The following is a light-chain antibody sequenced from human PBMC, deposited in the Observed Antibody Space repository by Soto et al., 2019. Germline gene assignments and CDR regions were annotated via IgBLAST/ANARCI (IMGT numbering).Light chain of an antibody. Sequence: QSVLTQPPSVSEAPRQRVTISCSGSSSNIGNNGVNWYQQLPGKAPKLLIYYDDLKPSGVSDRFSGSKSGTSASLAISGLQSEDEADYYCATWDDSLSAYVFGIGTKVTVL. CDR2: YDD. J-gene: IGLJ1*01. V-gene: IGLV1-36*01. CDR1: SSNIGNNG. CDR3: ATWDDSLSAYV.